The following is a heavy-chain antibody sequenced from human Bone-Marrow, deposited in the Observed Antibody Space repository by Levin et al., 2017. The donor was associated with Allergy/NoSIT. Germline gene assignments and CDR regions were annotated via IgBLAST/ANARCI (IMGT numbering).Heavy chain of an antibody. D-gene: IGHD3-16*01. CDR2: VSYRGTEK. CDR1: GFSFSMYG. V-gene: IGHV3-30*18. CDR3: AKDLGEPYYFDF. J-gene: IGHJ4*02. Sequence: HPGGSLRLSCAVSGFSFSMYGMHWFRQAPGKEPQWVSRVSYRGTEKFYSDAVRGRFTISRDMSKNTIYLQMDNLRPEDTAMYFCAKDLGEPYYFDFWGQGSLVTVSS.